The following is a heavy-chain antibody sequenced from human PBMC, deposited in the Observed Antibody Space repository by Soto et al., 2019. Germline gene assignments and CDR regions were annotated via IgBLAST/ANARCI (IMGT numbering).Heavy chain of an antibody. D-gene: IGHD5-18*01. J-gene: IGHJ6*02. Sequence: SVKVSCKASGGTFSSYAISWVRQAPGQGLEWMGGIIPIFGTANYAQKFQGRVTITADESTSTAYMELSSLRSEDTAVYYCARDEGYSYGPYYYYGMDVWGQGTTVTVSS. CDR2: IIPIFGTA. V-gene: IGHV1-69*13. CDR3: ARDEGYSYGPYYYYGMDV. CDR1: GGTFSSYA.